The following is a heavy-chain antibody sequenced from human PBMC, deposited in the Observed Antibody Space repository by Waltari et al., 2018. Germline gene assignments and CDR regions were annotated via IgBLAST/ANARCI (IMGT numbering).Heavy chain of an antibody. CDR2: IYHSGST. CDR1: GYSISSGYY. D-gene: IGHD3-22*01. Sequence: QVQLQESGPGLVKPSETLSLTCAVSGYSISSGYYWGWIRQPPGKGLEWIGSIYHSGSTYYNPSLKSRVTISVDTSKNQFSLKLSSVTAADTAVYYCARGDSSGYYFDYWGQGTLVTVSS. CDR3: ARGDSSGYYFDY. J-gene: IGHJ4*02. V-gene: IGHV4-38-2*01.